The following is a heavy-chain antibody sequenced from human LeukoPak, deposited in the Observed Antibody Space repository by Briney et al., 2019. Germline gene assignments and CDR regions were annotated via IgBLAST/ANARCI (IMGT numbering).Heavy chain of an antibody. CDR3: ARVFGYSGYDFWFDP. V-gene: IGHV4-59*11. D-gene: IGHD5-12*01. Sequence: SETLSLTCTVSGGSISSHYWSWIRQPPGKGLAWIWYIYYSRSTNYNPSLKSRVTISVDTSKNQFSLKLSSVTAADTAVYYCARVFGYSGYDFWFDPWGQGTLVTVSS. CDR2: IYYSRST. CDR1: GGSISSHY. J-gene: IGHJ5*02.